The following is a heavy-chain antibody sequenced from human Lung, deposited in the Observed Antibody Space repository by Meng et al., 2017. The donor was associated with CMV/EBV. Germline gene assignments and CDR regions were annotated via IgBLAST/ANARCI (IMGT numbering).Heavy chain of an antibody. D-gene: IGHD2/OR15-2a*01. CDR1: GYTFTGYY. Sequence: ASXXVSXKASGYTFTGYYLHWVRQAPGQGLEWMGWINSKIGDANYTQKFQGWVTVTRDTSISTAYMELKRLTYDDTTVYFGARKVFSAFDAFDFWGQGTMVTVSS. CDR2: INSKIGDA. V-gene: IGHV1-2*04. J-gene: IGHJ3*01. CDR3: ARKVFSAFDAFDF.